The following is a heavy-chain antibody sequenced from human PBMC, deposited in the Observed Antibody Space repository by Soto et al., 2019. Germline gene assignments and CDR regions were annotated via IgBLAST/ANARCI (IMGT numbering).Heavy chain of an antibody. J-gene: IGHJ6*02. CDR3: AAELRLGELAYYRLDV. Sequence: QVQLMQSGAEVKKPGSSVMVSCKASGGTFSNYGISWVRQAPGQGLEWMGGIIPIFGSTTYAQKFQGRVTIIADKSTSTAYMELYSLRTEDTAVYYCAAELRLGELAYYRLDVWGQGTTVTVSS. D-gene: IGHD3-16*01. CDR2: IIPIFGST. V-gene: IGHV1-69*06. CDR1: GGTFSNYG.